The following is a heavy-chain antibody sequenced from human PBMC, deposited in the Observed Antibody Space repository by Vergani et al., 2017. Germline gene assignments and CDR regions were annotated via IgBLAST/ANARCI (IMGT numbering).Heavy chain of an antibody. D-gene: IGHD3-22*01. CDR2: ISYDGSNK. CDR1: GFTFSSYG. J-gene: IGHJ6*02. V-gene: IGHV3-30*03. Sequence: QVQLVESGGGVVQPGRSLRLSCAASGFTFSSYGMHWVRQAPGKGLEWVAVISYDGSNKYYADSVKGRFTISRDNSKNTLYLQMNSLRAEDTAVYYCARDRYDSSGYYYFNYYYYGMDVWGQGTTVTVSS. CDR3: ARDRYDSSGYYYFNYYYYGMDV.